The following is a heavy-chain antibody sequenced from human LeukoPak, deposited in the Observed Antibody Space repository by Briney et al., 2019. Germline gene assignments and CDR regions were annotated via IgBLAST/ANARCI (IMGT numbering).Heavy chain of an antibody. CDR1: GFTFSSYA. Sequence: PGGSLRLSCSASGFTFSSYAMHWVRQAPGKGLEYVSAISSNGGSTYYADSVKGRFTISRDNSKNTLYLQMSSLRAEDTAVYYCARPGSAPYFFWGQGTLVTVSS. CDR2: ISSNGGST. CDR3: ARPGSAPYFF. J-gene: IGHJ4*02. D-gene: IGHD1-14*01. V-gene: IGHV3-64D*06.